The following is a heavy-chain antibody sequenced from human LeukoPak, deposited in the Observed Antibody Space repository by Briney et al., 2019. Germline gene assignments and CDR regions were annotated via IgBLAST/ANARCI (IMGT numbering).Heavy chain of an antibody. Sequence: GGSLRLSCAASGFSFSNYLMNWVRQAPGKGLEWVSFISSTGGTIYYADSVKGRFTISRDNAKNSLYLQMNSLRAEDTAVYYCARVPNSSSWYAYYFDYWGQGTLVTVSS. CDR1: GFSFSNYL. CDR3: ARVPNSSSWYAYYFDY. CDR2: ISSTGGTI. D-gene: IGHD6-13*01. J-gene: IGHJ4*02. V-gene: IGHV3-48*04.